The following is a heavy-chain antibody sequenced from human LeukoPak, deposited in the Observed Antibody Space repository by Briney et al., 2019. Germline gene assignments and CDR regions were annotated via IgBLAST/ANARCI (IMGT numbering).Heavy chain of an antibody. V-gene: IGHV4-34*01. CDR2: INHSGST. J-gene: IGHJ4*02. Sequence: SETLSLTCAVYGGSFSGYYWSWIRQPPGKGLEWIGEINHSGSTNYNPSLKSRVTISVDTSKNQFSLKLSSVTAADTAVYYCARGYGSGSYYNCPHYWGQGTLVTVSS. CDR3: ARGYGSGSYYNCPHY. CDR1: GGSFSGYY. D-gene: IGHD3-10*01.